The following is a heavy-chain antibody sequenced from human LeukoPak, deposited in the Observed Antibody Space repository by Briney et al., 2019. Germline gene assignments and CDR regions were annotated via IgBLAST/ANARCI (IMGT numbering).Heavy chain of an antibody. CDR3: ARRGADGWGFFDY. CDR2: VSGSADRT. J-gene: IGHJ4*02. CDR1: GFTISTYV. Sequence: GESLRLSCAASGFTISTYVMNWVRQAPGKGLEWVSSVSGSADRTFYADSVKGRFAISRDNSKNTIYLEMSSLGVEDTAVYYCARRGADGWGFFDYWGQGILVTVSS. V-gene: IGHV3-23*01. D-gene: IGHD5-24*01.